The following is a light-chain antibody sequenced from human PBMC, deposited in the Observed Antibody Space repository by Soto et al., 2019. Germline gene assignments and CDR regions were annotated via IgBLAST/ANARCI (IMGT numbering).Light chain of an antibody. J-gene: IGKJ1*01. V-gene: IGKV1-17*01. CDR2: AAS. Sequence: DIQMTQSPSSLSASVGDRVTITCRASQGVGNDLAWFQQQPGKAPKRLIYAASTLQSGVPSRFSGSGSGTEFTLTIASPQPEDFATYYCLQHTTYPWTFGPGTKVEIK. CDR3: LQHTTYPWT. CDR1: QGVGND.